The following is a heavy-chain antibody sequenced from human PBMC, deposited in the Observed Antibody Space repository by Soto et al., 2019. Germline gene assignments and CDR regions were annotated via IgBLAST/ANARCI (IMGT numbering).Heavy chain of an antibody. CDR2: ISAYNTNT. CDR1: GYTFTSYH. CDR3: ARDTPPTDY. Sequence: QVQLVQSGAEVKKPGASVKVSCKTSGYTFTSYHISWVRQAPGQGLEGMGWISAYNTNTNYAQKFQGRVTMTTDTLTGKAYMELRSLRSDDTAVYYCARDTPPTDYWGQGTLVTVSS. J-gene: IGHJ4*02. V-gene: IGHV1-18*01.